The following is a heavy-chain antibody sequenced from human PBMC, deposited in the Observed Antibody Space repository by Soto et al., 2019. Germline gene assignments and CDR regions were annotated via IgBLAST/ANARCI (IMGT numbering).Heavy chain of an antibody. CDR2: IYYSGST. J-gene: IGHJ6*02. CDR1: GGSISSGGYY. Sequence: QVQLQESGPGLVKPSQTLSLTCTVSGGSISSGGYYWSWIRQHPGKGLEWIGYIYYSGSTYYNPSLKIRVTLSLDTSKNQFALKLSAVTAADTAVYYCAREYGDANYYYSGMDVWGQGTTVTVSS. V-gene: IGHV4-31*03. D-gene: IGHD4-17*01. CDR3: AREYGDANYYYSGMDV.